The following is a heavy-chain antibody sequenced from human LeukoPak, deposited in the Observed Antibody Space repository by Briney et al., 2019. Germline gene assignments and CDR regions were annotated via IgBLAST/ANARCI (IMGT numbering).Heavy chain of an antibody. CDR1: GFTFSSYW. J-gene: IGHJ4*02. CDR2: IKQDGSEK. D-gene: IGHD2-2*01. CDR3: ARGGDCSSTSCTEFDY. Sequence: GGSLRLSCAASGFTFSSYWMSWVRQAPGKGLEWVANIKQDGSEKYYVDSVKGRFTISRDNAKNSLYLQMNSLRAEETAVYYCARGGDCSSTSCTEFDYWGQGTLVTVSS. V-gene: IGHV3-7*03.